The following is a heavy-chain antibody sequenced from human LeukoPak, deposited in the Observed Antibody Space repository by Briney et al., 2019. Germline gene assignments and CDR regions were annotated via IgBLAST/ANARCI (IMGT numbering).Heavy chain of an antibody. CDR3: ARSPRKDSGWYRDRRHWSDP. Sequence: PSQTLSLTCTVSGGSISSGSYYWSWIRQPAGKGPEWIGRIYTSGSTNYNPSLKSRVTISVDTSKNQFSLKLSSVTAADTAVYYCARSPRKDSGWYRDRRHWSDPWGQGTLVTVSS. CDR1: GGSISSGSYY. CDR2: IYTSGST. J-gene: IGHJ5*02. V-gene: IGHV4-61*02. D-gene: IGHD6-19*01.